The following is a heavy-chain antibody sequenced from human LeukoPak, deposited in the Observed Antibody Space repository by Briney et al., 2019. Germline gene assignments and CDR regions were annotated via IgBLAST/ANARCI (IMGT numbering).Heavy chain of an antibody. CDR1: GGPFSGYY. D-gene: IGHD3-22*01. J-gene: IGHJ4*02. CDR2: INHSGST. CDR3: ARGRAYYYDSRNLKKKTLFDS. V-gene: IGHV4-34*01. Sequence: SETLSLICAVYGGPFSGYYWRWIRQSPGKGLEWIGEINHSGSTNYNPSLKSRVTISVDTSKNQFSLKLSSVTAADTAVYYCARGRAYYYDSRNLKKKTLFDSWGQGTLVTVSS.